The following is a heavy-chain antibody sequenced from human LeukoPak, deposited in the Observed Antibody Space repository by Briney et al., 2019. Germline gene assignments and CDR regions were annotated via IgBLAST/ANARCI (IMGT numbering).Heavy chain of an antibody. CDR3: VSFYETY. D-gene: IGHD2/OR15-2a*01. V-gene: IGHV3-74*01. CDR2: INSDGSWT. Sequence: GGSLRLSCAASVNYWMHWFRQAPGKGLVWVSHINSDGSWTSYADSVKGRFTISKDNAKNTVYLQMNSLRAEDTAVYYCVSFYETYWGRGTLVTVSS. J-gene: IGHJ4*02. CDR1: VNYW.